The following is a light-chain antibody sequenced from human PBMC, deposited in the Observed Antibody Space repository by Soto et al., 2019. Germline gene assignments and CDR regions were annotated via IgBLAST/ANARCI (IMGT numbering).Light chain of an antibody. J-gene: IGLJ1*01. Sequence: QSVLTQPASVSGSPGQSITISCTGASSDVGLYDFVSWYRQHPGKAPKLLIYEVTYRPSGVSSRFSGSKSGNTASLTISGLQAEDEADYYCNSYTRFSTYVFGTGTQLTVL. V-gene: IGLV2-14*01. CDR2: EVT. CDR3: NSYTRFSTYV. CDR1: SSDVGLYDF.